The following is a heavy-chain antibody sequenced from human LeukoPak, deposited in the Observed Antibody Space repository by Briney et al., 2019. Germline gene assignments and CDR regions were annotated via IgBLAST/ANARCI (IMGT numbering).Heavy chain of an antibody. Sequence: ASVKVSCKASGYTFTGYYMHWVRQAPGQGLEWMGWINPNSGGTNYAQKFQGRVTMTRDTSISTAYMELSRLRSDDTAVYYCAREPPGSYYSDYWGQGTLVTVSS. V-gene: IGHV1-2*02. CDR3: AREPPGSYYSDY. J-gene: IGHJ4*02. CDR2: INPNSGGT. CDR1: GYTFTGYY. D-gene: IGHD1-26*01.